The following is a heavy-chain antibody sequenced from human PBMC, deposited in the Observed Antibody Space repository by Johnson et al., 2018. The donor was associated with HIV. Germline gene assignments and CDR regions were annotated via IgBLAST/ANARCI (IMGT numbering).Heavy chain of an antibody. V-gene: IGHV3-23*04. CDR2: ISGSGGST. Sequence: VQLVESGGGLVQPGVSLRLSCAASGFTFSSSAMSWVRQAPGKGLEWVSAISGSGGSTYYADSVKGRFTISRDNSKNTLFLQMNSLRAEDTAEYYCAIDLLYNWERRTDAFDIWGQGTMVTVSS. CDR1: GFTFSSSA. D-gene: IGHD1-20*01. J-gene: IGHJ3*02. CDR3: AIDLLYNWERRTDAFDI.